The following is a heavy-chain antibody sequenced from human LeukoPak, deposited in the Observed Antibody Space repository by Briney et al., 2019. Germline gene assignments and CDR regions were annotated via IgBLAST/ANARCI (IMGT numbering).Heavy chain of an antibody. J-gene: IGHJ4*02. Sequence: SETLSLTCTVSGGSISSSSYYWGWIRQPPGKGLEWVGSIYYSGSTYYNPSLKSRVTISVDTSKNQFSLKLSSVTAADTAVYYCARAGIRGVIRPFDYWGQGTLVTVSS. V-gene: IGHV4-39*07. D-gene: IGHD3-10*01. CDR3: ARAGIRGVIRPFDY. CDR2: IYYSGST. CDR1: GGSISSSSYY.